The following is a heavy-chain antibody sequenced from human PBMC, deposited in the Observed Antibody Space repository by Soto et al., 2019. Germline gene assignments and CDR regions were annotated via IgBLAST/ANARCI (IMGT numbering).Heavy chain of an antibody. CDR3: SSGIGVGYYYGMDV. CDR1: GFTFGDYA. D-gene: IGHD2-21*01. J-gene: IGHJ6*02. V-gene: IGHV3-49*04. CDR2: IRSKAYGGTT. Sequence: GGSLRLSCTASGFTFGDYAMSWVRQAPGKGLEWVGFIRSKAYGGTTEYAASVKGRFTISRDDSKSIAYLQMNSLKTEDTAVYYCSSGIGVGYYYGMDVWGQGTTVTVSS.